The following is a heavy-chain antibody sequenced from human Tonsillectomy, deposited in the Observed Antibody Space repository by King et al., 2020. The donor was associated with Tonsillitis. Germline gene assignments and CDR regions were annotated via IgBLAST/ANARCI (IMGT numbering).Heavy chain of an antibody. V-gene: IGHV4-34*01. CDR3: ARGQWELLWGNYFDY. J-gene: IGHJ4*02. CDR1: GGSFSGYY. Sequence: VQLQQWGAGLLKPSEPLSLTCAVYGGSFSGYYWSWIRQPPGKGLEWIGEINHSGSTNYNPSLKSRVTISVDTSKNQFSLKLSSVTAADTAVYYCARGQWELLWGNYFDYWGQGTLVTVSS. CDR2: INHSGST. D-gene: IGHD1-26*01.